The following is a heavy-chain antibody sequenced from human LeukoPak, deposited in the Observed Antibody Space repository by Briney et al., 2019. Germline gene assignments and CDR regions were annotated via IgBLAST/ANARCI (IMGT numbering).Heavy chain of an antibody. D-gene: IGHD4-17*01. J-gene: IGHJ3*02. CDR2: IGDSGVTT. CDR1: GFTFTNYA. CDR3: AKGRNGDNVAEAADI. Sequence: GGSLRLSCAASGFTFTNYAMSWVRQAPGKGLEWVSVIGDSGVTTYYADSVKGRFTISRDNSKNTLYLQMNGLRGEDTAVYYCAKGRNGDNVAEAADIWGQGTMVTVSS. V-gene: IGHV3-23*01.